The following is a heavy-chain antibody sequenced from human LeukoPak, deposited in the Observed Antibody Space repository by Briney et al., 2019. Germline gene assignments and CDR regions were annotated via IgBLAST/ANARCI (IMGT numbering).Heavy chain of an antibody. J-gene: IGHJ6*03. D-gene: IGHD3-3*01. V-gene: IGHV4-34*01. CDR1: GGSFSGYY. CDR2: INHSGST. CDR3: ARGLGLRFLEWLSRAGGYYMDV. Sequence: SETLSLTCAVYGGSFSGYYWSWIRQPPGKGLEWIGEINHSGSTNYNPSLKSRVTISVDTSKNQFSLKLSSVTAADTAVYYCARGLGLRFLEWLSRAGGYYMDVWGKGTTVTVSS.